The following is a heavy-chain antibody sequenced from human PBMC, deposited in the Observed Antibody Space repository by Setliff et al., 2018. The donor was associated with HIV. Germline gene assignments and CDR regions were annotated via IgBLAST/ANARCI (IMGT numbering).Heavy chain of an antibody. CDR3: ARDFSTYYSIDS. D-gene: IGHD3-22*01. J-gene: IGHJ4*02. Sequence: PGGSLRLSCVVSGFTFSTYTMSWVRQAPGKGLEWVASISSSSSYISYKDSVKGRFTISRDNAKNSLYLQMNSLRAEDTAVYFCARDFSTYYSIDSWGQGTLVTVSS. CDR1: GFTFSTYT. V-gene: IGHV3-21*01. CDR2: ISSSSSYI.